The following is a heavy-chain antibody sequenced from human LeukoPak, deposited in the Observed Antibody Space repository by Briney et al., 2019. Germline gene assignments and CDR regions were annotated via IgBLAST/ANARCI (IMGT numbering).Heavy chain of an antibody. CDR2: VDPEDGET. Sequence: ASVKVSCKVCGYTFTDYYMHWVQQAPGKGLEWMGLVDPEDGETIYAEKFQGRVTITADTSTDTAYMELSSLRSEDTAVYYCATGPAVAGTWAHLQPYTINWGQGTLVTVSS. J-gene: IGHJ4*02. CDR3: ATGPAVAGTWAHLQPYTIN. CDR1: GYTFTDYY. D-gene: IGHD6-19*01. V-gene: IGHV1-69-2*01.